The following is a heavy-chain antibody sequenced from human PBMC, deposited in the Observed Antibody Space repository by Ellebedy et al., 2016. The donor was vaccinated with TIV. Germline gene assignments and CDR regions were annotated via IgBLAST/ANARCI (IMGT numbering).Heavy chain of an antibody. D-gene: IGHD1-26*01. CDR1: GYIFTNYG. CDR3: ARDGGSYSDFDY. CDR2: INPNSGGT. V-gene: IGHV1-2*04. Sequence: AASVKVSCKASGYIFTNYGITWVRQAPGQGLEWMGWINPNSGGTNYAQKFQGWVTMTRDTSISTAYMELSRLRSDDTAVYYCARDGGSYSDFDYWGQGTLVTVSS. J-gene: IGHJ4*02.